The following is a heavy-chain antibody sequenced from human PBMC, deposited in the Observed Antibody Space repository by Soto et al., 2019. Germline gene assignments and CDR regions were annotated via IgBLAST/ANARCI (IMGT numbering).Heavy chain of an antibody. CDR3: AREWGYSSSWSLYYYGMDV. D-gene: IGHD6-13*01. CDR1: GGSISSYY. Sequence: NPSETLSLTCTVSGGSISSYYWSWIRQPAGKGLEWIGRIYTSGSTNYNPSLKSRVTMSVDTSKNQFPLKLSSVTAADTAVYYCAREWGYSSSWSLYYYGMDVWGQGTTVTVSS. CDR2: IYTSGST. V-gene: IGHV4-4*07. J-gene: IGHJ6*02.